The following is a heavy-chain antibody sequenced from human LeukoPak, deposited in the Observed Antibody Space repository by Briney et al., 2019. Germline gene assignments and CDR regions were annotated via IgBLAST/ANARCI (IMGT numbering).Heavy chain of an antibody. J-gene: IGHJ4*02. V-gene: IGHV3-33*01. CDR1: GFTFSSYG. Sequence: GGSLRLSCAASGFTFSSYGMHWVRQAPGKGLEWVAVIWYDGSNKYYADSVKGRFTISRDNSKNTLYLQMNSLRAEDTAVYYCARGVSMGSGSYYRGDYFDYWGQGTLVTVSP. D-gene: IGHD3-10*01. CDR3: ARGVSMGSGSYYRGDYFDY. CDR2: IWYDGSNK.